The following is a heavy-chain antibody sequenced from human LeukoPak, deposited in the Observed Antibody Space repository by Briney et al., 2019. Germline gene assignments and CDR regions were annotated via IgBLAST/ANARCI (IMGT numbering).Heavy chain of an antibody. Sequence: SETLSLTCTVSGGSISTYYWSWIRQPPGKGLEYIGYIYYSGSTNYNPSLKSRVTMSLDTSKNQFSLKLSSVTAADTAVYYCAREEVPHGFDVWGQGTMVTVSS. J-gene: IGHJ3*01. CDR2: IYYSGST. V-gene: IGHV4-59*01. CDR1: GGSISTYY. CDR3: AREEVPHGFDV.